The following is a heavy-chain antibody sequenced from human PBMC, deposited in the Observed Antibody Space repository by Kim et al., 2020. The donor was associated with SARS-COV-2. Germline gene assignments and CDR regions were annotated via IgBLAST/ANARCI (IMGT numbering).Heavy chain of an antibody. CDR2: IYYSGST. D-gene: IGHD6-6*01. CDR3: ARDFEYSSSQDDY. J-gene: IGHJ4*02. V-gene: IGHV4-39*07. Sequence: SETLSLTCTVSGGSISSSSYYWGWIRQPPGKGLEWIGSIYYSGSTYYNPSLKSRVTISVDTSKNQFSLKLSSVTAADTAVYYCARDFEYSSSQDDYWGQGTLVTVSS. CDR1: GGSISSSSYY.